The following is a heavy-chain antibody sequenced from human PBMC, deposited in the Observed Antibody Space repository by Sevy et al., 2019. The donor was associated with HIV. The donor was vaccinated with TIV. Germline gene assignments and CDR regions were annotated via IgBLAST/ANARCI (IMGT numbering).Heavy chain of an antibody. CDR1: GFTFSSYG. V-gene: IGHV3-33*01. CDR3: ARGKAARPGYYYGMDV. J-gene: IGHJ6*02. CDR2: IWYDGSNK. D-gene: IGHD6-6*01. Sequence: GGSLRLSCEVFGFTFSSYGMHWVRQAPGKGLEWVAVIWYDGSNKYYADSVKGRFTISRDNTKNRLHLQMNSLRAEDTAVYYCARGKAARPGYYYGMDVWGQGTTVTVSS.